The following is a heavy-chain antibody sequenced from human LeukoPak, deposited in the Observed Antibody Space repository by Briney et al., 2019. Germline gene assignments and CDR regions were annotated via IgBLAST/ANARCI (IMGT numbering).Heavy chain of an antibody. Sequence: PGASLRLSCTAAGFTFNNFGMHWVRQAPGKGLEWVTAISSVGHTNKSADSVKGRFTISRDNSKNTLYLQKHSLREDDTAVYYCAKEVGCFNAFDVWGQGTMVTVSS. J-gene: IGHJ3*01. CDR3: AKEVGCFNAFDV. CDR1: GFTFNNFG. CDR2: ISSVGHTN. V-gene: IGHV3-30*18.